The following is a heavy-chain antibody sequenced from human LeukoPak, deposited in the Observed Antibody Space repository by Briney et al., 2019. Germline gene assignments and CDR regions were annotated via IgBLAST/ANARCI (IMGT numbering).Heavy chain of an antibody. Sequence: ASVKVSYKASGYTFTSYAIHWVRQAPGQRLEWMGWISAGNGNTKYSQNFQGRVTFISNTSATTAFMELSSLRSEDAAVYYCARDSGSGNNDYWGQGTLVTVSS. V-gene: IGHV1-3*01. CDR3: ARDSGSGNNDY. CDR2: ISAGNGNT. J-gene: IGHJ4*02. CDR1: GYTFTSYA. D-gene: IGHD1-26*01.